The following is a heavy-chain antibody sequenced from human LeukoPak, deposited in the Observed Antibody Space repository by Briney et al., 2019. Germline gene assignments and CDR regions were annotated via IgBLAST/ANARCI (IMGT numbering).Heavy chain of an antibody. CDR3: ARDRPGIGNGFDP. V-gene: IGHV3-21*01. CDR2: ISSSSSYI. CDR1: GFTFSSYS. J-gene: IGHJ5*02. Sequence: PGGSLRLSCAASGFTFSSYSMNWVREAPGKGREWVSSISSSSSYIYYADSVKGRFPISRDNAKNSLYLQMNSLRAEDTAVYYCARDRPGIGNGFDPWGQGTLVTVSS. D-gene: IGHD2-21*01.